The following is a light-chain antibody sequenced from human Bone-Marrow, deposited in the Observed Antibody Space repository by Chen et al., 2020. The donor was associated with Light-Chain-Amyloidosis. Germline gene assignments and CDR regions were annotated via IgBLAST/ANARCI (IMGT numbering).Light chain of an antibody. V-gene: IGLV3-21*02. CDR2: DDS. J-gene: IGLJ3*02. CDR3: QVWDRSSDRPV. CDR1: NIGSTS. Sequence: SYVLTQPSSVSVAPGQTATIACGRNNIGSTSVHWYQKTPGQAPLLVVYDDSDRPSGIPERLSGSNSGNTATLTISRVEAGDEADYYCQVWDRSSDRPVFGGGTKLTVL.